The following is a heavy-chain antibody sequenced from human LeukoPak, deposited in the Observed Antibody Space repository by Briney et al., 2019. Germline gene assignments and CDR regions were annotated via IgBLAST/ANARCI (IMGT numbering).Heavy chain of an antibody. V-gene: IGHV4-39*01. J-gene: IGHJ4*02. CDR3: ARRFLYSSSSHFDY. CDR1: GGSISSSSYY. Sequence: RPSETLSLTCTVSGGSISSSSYYWDWIRQPPGKGLEWIGSIYYRGSTYYNPSLKSRVTISVDTSKNQFSLKLSSVTAADTAVYYCARRFLYSSSSHFDYWGQGTLVTVSS. CDR2: IYYRGST. D-gene: IGHD6-6*01.